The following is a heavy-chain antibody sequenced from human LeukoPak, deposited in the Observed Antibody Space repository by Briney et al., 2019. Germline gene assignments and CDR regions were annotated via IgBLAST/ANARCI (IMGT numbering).Heavy chain of an antibody. CDR2: IYYSGST. V-gene: IGHV4-59*01. CDR1: GDPINSYY. D-gene: IGHD3-10*01. Sequence: SETLSLTCTVSGDPINSYYWSWIRQPPGKGLEWIGYIYYSGSTNYNPSLKSRATISLDTSKNQFSLKLSSVTAADTAVYYCARAGIYYASGNYLGYWGQGSLVTVSS. J-gene: IGHJ4*02. CDR3: ARAGIYYASGNYLGY.